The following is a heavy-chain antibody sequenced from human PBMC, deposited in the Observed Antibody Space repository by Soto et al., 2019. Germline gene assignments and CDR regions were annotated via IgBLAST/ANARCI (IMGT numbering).Heavy chain of an antibody. CDR1: GFTFSSYG. D-gene: IGHD2-15*01. Sequence: VQLEESGGGVVQPGRSLRLSCAASGFTFSSYGMHWVRQAPGKGLELVAFIWYDGSFKYYADSVKGRFTISRDNSKNTLNLQMDSLRAEDTAVYYGTRASLRRVASSGDHWGQGTLVTVSS. J-gene: IGHJ4*02. V-gene: IGHV3-33*01. CDR2: IWYDGSFK. CDR3: TRASLRRVASSGDH.